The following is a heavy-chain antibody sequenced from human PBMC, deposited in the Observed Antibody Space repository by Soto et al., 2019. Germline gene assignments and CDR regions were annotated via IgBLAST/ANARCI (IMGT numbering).Heavy chain of an antibody. V-gene: IGHV3-33*01. CDR2: IWFDGTNI. CDR1: GFSFRSYA. D-gene: IGHD5-18*01. CDR3: ASTISRDGYGYLAFDV. J-gene: IGHJ3*01. Sequence: QVQLVESGGGVVHPGRSLTLSCAASGFSFRSYAMYWVRQAPGKGLEWVAVIWFDGTNIDYADSVKGRFTISRDNPRHTLYLQMDSLRAEDTAMYYCASTISRDGYGYLAFDVWGQGTMVTVSS.